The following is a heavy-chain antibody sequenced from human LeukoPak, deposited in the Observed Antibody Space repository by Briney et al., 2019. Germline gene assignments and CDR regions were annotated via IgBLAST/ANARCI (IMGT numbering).Heavy chain of an antibody. CDR3: ARESRITGTTTSGFDI. CDR1: GFTFSNYW. V-gene: IGHV3-7*01. Sequence: GGSLRLSCVASGFTFSNYWMSWVRQAPGKGLEWVANIKRDRRDKNSVDSVKGRFTISRDNAKNSMFLQMNSLRVEDTAVYYCARESRITGTTTSGFDIWGQGTMVTVSS. CDR2: IKRDRRDK. J-gene: IGHJ3*02. D-gene: IGHD1-20*01.